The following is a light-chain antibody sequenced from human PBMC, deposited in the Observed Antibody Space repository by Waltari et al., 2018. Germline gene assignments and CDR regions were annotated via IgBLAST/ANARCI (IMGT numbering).Light chain of an antibody. CDR3: MILYNNAVV. CDR2: HKPDSSQ. CDR1: SDIIVGSFK. Sequence: QAVLTQPASLSASPGASASLTCTLRSDIIVGSFKIYWYQPKPGSSPQFPLKHKPDSSQPRGPGVPSRFSVSSDTSANAEVIRISGLQSEDEADYYCMILYNNAVVFGGGTKLTVL. J-gene: IGLJ3*02. V-gene: IGLV5-45*01.